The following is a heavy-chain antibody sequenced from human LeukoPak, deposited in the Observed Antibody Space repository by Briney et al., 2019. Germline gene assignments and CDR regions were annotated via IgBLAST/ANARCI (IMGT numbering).Heavy chain of an antibody. CDR3: AKEEAVAGVPYFPH. D-gene: IGHD6-19*01. V-gene: IGHV3-23*01. Sequence: GGSLRLLCGVCGHIFKKYAISWVRQAPGKGSVGVSADSGGDRCKFYAVSVKCQFTIITANSRTTLHLKMNRLRDEDTAVYYCAKEEAVAGVPYFPHWGQGTLVSVSS. CDR1: GHIFKKYA. CDR2: DSGGDRCK. J-gene: IGHJ1*01.